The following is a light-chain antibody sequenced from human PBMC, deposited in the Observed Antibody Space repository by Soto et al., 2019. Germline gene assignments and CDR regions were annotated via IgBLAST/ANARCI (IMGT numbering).Light chain of an antibody. V-gene: IGKV1-5*01. CDR2: GAS. CDR1: QSIRHY. Sequence: DIQMTQSPPTLSASVGDRVTITCRASQSIRHYLAWYQQMPGKAPKLLIYGASTLQSGVPSRFSGSGSGTEFTLTIRSLQLDVFGPYFCKNHISYSKTLGQGTKVDIK. CDR3: KNHISYSKT. J-gene: IGKJ1*01.